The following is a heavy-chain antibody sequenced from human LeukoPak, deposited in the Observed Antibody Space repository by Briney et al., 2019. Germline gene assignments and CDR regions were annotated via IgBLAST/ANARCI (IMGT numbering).Heavy chain of an antibody. CDR1: GGPFSGFY. Sequence: SETLSLTCAVYGGPFSGFYWSWIRQPPGKGLEWIGEINHGGSTNYNPSLKSRVTISVEPSKNQFSLKLSSVTAADTAVYYCARGLKFDYWGQGTLVTVSS. V-gene: IGHV4-34*01. CDR3: ARGLKFDY. D-gene: IGHD3-16*01. J-gene: IGHJ4*02. CDR2: INHGGST.